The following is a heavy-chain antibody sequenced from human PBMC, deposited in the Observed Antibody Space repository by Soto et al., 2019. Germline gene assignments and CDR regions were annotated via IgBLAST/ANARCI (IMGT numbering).Heavy chain of an antibody. CDR3: ASLGRHG. V-gene: IGHV3-7*01. Sequence: EVQLLESGGGLVQPGGSLRLSCAASGFTFSSYAMSWVRQAPGKGLEWVANIKQDGSEKNYVDSVKGRFTISRDNAKNSLYLQMNSLRAEDTAVYYCASLGRHGWGQGTTVTVSS. CDR2: IKQDGSEK. D-gene: IGHD3-16*01. CDR1: GFTFSSYA. J-gene: IGHJ6*02.